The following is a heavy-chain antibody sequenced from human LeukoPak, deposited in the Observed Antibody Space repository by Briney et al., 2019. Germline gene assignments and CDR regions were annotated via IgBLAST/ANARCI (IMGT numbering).Heavy chain of an antibody. V-gene: IGHV3-11*06. CDR1: GFTFSDYY. D-gene: IGHD1-26*01. CDR3: ARSGSHDY. Sequence: GGSLRLSCAASGFTFSDYYMGWIRQAPGKGLEWVSYISSSSSHTNYADSVKGRFTISRDNAKNSLYLQMNSLRADDTAVYYCARSGSHDYWGQGTLVTVSS. J-gene: IGHJ4*02. CDR2: ISSSSSHT.